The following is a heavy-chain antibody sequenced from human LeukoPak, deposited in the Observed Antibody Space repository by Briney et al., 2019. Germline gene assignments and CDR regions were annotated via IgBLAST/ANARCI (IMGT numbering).Heavy chain of an antibody. CDR3: AKDGGEYYDILTGYYPRLYYMDV. V-gene: IGHV3-23*01. D-gene: IGHD3-9*01. CDR1: GFTFSTFA. Sequence: PGGSLRLSCAASGFTFSTFAMIWVRQPPGKGLEWVSSIFPSGGEIHYADSVRGRFTISRDNSKSTLSLQMNSLRAEDTAIYYCAKDGGEYYDILTGYYPRLYYMDVWGKGTTVTISS. CDR2: IFPSGGEI. J-gene: IGHJ6*03.